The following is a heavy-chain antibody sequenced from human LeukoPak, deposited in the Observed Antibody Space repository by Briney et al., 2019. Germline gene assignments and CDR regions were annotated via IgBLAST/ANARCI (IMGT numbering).Heavy chain of an antibody. V-gene: IGHV3-11*01. D-gene: IGHD3-22*01. J-gene: IGHJ4*02. Sequence: GGSLRLSCAASGFTFSDYYMSWIRQAPGKGLEWVSYISSSGSTIYYADSVKGRFTISRDNAKNSLYLQMNSLRAEDTAVYYCARELADTYCYDSSGYQYHRGFDYWGQGTLVTVSS. CDR2: ISSSGSTI. CDR1: GFTFSDYY. CDR3: ARELADTYCYDSSGYQYHRGFDY.